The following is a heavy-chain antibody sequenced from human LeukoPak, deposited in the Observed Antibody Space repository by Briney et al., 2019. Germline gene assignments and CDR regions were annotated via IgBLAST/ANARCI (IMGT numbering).Heavy chain of an antibody. D-gene: IGHD6-19*01. J-gene: IGHJ4*02. CDR3: ARHLRNSGWYPEFM. CDR2: IYYSGST. V-gene: IGHV4-59*01. CDR1: GGSISSYY. Sequence: PSETLSLTCTVSGGSISSYYWSWIRQPPGKGLEWIGYIYYSGSTNYNPSLKSRVTISVDTSKNQFSLKLSSVTAADTAVYYCARHLRNSGWYPEFMWGQGTLVTVSS.